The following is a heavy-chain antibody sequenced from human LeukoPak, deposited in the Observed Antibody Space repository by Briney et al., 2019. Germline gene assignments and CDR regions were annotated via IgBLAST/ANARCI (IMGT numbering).Heavy chain of an antibody. Sequence: PGGSLRLSCAASGFTFSSYAMSWVRQAPGKGLEWVSAISGSGGSTYYADSVKGRFTISRDNSKNTLYLQMNSLRAEDTAVYYCAKGGTRVGRITIFGVVIMFGNWGQGTLVTVSS. V-gene: IGHV3-23*01. CDR3: AKGGTRVGRITIFGVVIMFGN. CDR1: GFTFSSYA. J-gene: IGHJ4*02. CDR2: ISGSGGST. D-gene: IGHD3-3*01.